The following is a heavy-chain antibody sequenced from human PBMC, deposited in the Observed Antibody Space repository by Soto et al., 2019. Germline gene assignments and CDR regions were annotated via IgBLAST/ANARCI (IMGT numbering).Heavy chain of an antibody. CDR1: GGSISSYD. D-gene: IGHD2-8*01. CDR3: AKAVYATNWFDP. J-gene: IGHJ5*02. Sequence: SEPLSLTCTVSGGSISSYDWSWIRQPPGKGLEWIGYIYYSGSANYNPSLKSRVTISVDTSKNQFSLKLSSVTAADTAVYYCAKAVYATNWFDPWGQGTLVTVSS. CDR2: IYYSGSA. V-gene: IGHV4-59*01.